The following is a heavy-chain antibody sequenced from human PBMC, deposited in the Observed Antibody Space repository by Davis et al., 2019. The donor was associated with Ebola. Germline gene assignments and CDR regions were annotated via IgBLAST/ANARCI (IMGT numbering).Heavy chain of an antibody. Sequence: ASVKVSCKASGYTFKNYAISWVRQAPGQGLEWMGWISAYNGYTNYAQILQGRVTMTTDTSTGTAYMELRSLRSDDTAVYFCARTSIVGTTTTASDIWGQGTKVTVSS. CDR3: ARTSIVGTTTTASDI. CDR2: ISAYNGYT. V-gene: IGHV1-18*01. CDR1: GYTFKNYA. J-gene: IGHJ3*02. D-gene: IGHD1-26*01.